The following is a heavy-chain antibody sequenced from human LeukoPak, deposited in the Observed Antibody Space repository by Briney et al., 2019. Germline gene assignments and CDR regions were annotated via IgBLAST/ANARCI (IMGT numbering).Heavy chain of an antibody. D-gene: IGHD3-10*01. Sequence: HPGGSLRLSCTPSGFTFGDFGMSWFRQAPGKGLEWVGVIRGKAYGATTEYAAAVKGRFTISRDDSKNTAYLQKDSLKTEDTAVYYCTGNYYGSGSYADFDYWGQGTLVTVSS. CDR1: GFTFGDFG. CDR3: TGNYYGSGSYADFDY. J-gene: IGHJ4*02. V-gene: IGHV3-49*03. CDR2: IRGKAYGATT.